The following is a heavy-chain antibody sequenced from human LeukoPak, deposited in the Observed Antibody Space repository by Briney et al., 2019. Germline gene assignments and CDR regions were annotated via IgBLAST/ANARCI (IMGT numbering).Heavy chain of an antibody. CDR2: INHGGST. J-gene: IGHJ4*02. Sequence: PSETLSLTCAVYGGSFSGYYWSWIRQPPGKGLEWIGEINHGGSTNYNPSLKSRVTISVDTSKNQFSLKLSSVTAADTAVYYCARGRVVVAVAAYYFDYWGQGTLVTVSS. CDR3: ARGRVVVAVAAYYFDY. V-gene: IGHV4-34*01. D-gene: IGHD2-15*01. CDR1: GGSFSGYY.